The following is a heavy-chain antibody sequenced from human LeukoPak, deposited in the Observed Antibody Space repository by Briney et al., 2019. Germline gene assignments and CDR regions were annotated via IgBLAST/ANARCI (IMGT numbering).Heavy chain of an antibody. Sequence: GGSLRLSCAASGFTFSSYAMSWVRQAPGKGLEWVSAISGSGGSTYYADSVKGRFTISRDNSKNTLYLQMNSLRAEDMAVYYCARRFLEWSETYYYGMDVWGQGTTVTVSS. CDR3: ARRFLEWSETYYYGMDV. CDR2: ISGSGGST. D-gene: IGHD3-3*01. CDR1: GFTFSSYA. V-gene: IGHV3-23*01. J-gene: IGHJ6*02.